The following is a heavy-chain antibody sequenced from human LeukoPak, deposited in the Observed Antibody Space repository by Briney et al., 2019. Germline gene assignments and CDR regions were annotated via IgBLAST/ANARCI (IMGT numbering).Heavy chain of an antibody. D-gene: IGHD1-7*01. J-gene: IGHJ6*03. Sequence: SETLALTCTVSGGFMSSSCCSWGWIRQPPGKGLEWIGSAHYSGSTYYNPSLKSRVTISVDTSKNQFSLKLSSVTAADTAVYYCARLTGTYYYYYMDVWGKGTTVTVSS. CDR1: GGFMSSSCCS. CDR2: AHYSGST. CDR3: ARLTGTYYYYYMDV. V-gene: IGHV4-39*07.